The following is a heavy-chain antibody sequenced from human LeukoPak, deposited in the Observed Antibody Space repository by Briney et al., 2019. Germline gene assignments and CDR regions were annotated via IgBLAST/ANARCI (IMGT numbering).Heavy chain of an antibody. CDR3: ARGNYYGMDV. CDR1: ESTFSKFW. V-gene: IGHV3-74*03. CDR2: INRDGSTT. J-gene: IGHJ6*02. D-gene: IGHD2/OR15-2a*01. Sequence: EGSLRLSCAASESTFSKFWMHWVRQAPGKGLVWVSGINRDGSTTTYADSVKGRFTVSRDNAKNTLYLQINSLRAEDTAVYYCARGNYYGMDVWGQGTTVTVSS.